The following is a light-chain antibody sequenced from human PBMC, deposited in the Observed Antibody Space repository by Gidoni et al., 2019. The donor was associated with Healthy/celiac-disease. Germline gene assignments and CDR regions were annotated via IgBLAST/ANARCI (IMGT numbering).Light chain of an antibody. CDR1: SSDVGGYNY. CDR2: AVS. CDR3: SSYTSSSTPV. V-gene: IGLV2-14*03. J-gene: IGLJ2*01. Sequence: QSALTQPAPVSGSPGQSITISCTGTSSDVGGYNYVSWYQQHPGKAPKRMIYAVSNRPSGVSNRFSGSKSGNTASLTISGLQAEDEADYYCSSYTSSSTPVFGGGTKLTVL.